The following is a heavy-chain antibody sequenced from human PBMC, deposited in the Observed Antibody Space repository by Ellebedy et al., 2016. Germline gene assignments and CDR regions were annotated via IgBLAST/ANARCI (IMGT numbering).Heavy chain of an antibody. Sequence: GGSLRLSCAASGFTVSRNYMSWVRQAPGKGLEWVASITDAGTTYYADSVTGRFTFSRDNSKNTLYLHMNSLRAEDTAVYHCAKGTQWLGRTCFDHWGQGTLVTVSS. J-gene: IGHJ4*02. CDR2: ITDAGTT. D-gene: IGHD6-19*01. CDR3: AKGTQWLGRTCFDH. V-gene: IGHV3-53*01. CDR1: GFTVSRNY.